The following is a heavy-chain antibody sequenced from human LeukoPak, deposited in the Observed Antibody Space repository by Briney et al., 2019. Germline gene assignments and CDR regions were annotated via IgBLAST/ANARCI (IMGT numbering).Heavy chain of an antibody. D-gene: IGHD3-22*01. CDR1: GYTFTDCY. V-gene: IGHV1-2*02. CDR3: AREWGNGGTTMTQGY. CDR2: INPNSGGT. J-gene: IGHJ4*02. Sequence: ASVKVSCKASGYTFTDCYMHWVRQAPGQGLEWMGWINPNSGGTNYAQKFQGRVTMTSDTSISTAFMELSRLRSDDTAVYYCAREWGNGGTTMTQGYWGQGTLVTVA.